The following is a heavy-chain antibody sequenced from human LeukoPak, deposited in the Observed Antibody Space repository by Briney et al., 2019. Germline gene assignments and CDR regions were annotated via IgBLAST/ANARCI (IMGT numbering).Heavy chain of an antibody. CDR3: ARERGDYVWGSYRLTPYYFDY. J-gene: IGHJ4*02. Sequence: SETLSLTCTVSGGSISSYYWSWIRQPPGKGLEWIGEINHSGSTNYNPSLKSRVTISVDTSKNQFSLKLSSVTAADTAVYYCARERGDYVWGSYRLTPYYFDYWGQGTLVTVSS. D-gene: IGHD3-16*02. V-gene: IGHV4-34*01. CDR2: INHSGST. CDR1: GGSISSYY.